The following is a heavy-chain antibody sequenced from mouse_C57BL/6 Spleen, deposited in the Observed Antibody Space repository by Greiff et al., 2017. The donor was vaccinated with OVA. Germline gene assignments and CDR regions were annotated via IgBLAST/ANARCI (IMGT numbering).Heavy chain of an antibody. CDR1: GYAFSSSW. CDR3: AREDYGYDGGFAY. D-gene: IGHD2-2*01. J-gene: IGHJ3*01. Sequence: QVQLQQSGPELVKPGASVKISCKASGYAFSSSWMNWVKQRPGKGLEWIGRICPGDGDTNYNGKFKGKATLTADKSSSTAYMQLSSLTSEDSAVYFCAREDYGYDGGFAYWGQGTLVTVSA. V-gene: IGHV1-82*01. CDR2: ICPGDGDT.